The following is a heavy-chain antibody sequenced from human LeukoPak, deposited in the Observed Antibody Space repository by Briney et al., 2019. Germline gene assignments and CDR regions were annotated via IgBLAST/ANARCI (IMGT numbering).Heavy chain of an antibody. CDR2: ISGSSTYI. CDR1: GFTFSSYS. V-gene: IGHV3-21*01. CDR3: AREYGSGSYYWDYGMDV. J-gene: IGHJ6*02. Sequence: GGSLRLSCAASGFTFSSYSMNWVRQAPGKGLEWVSSISGSSTYIYYADSVKGRFTISRDNAKNSLYLQMNSLRAEDTAVYYCAREYGSGSYYWDYGMDVWGQGTTVTVSS. D-gene: IGHD3-10*01.